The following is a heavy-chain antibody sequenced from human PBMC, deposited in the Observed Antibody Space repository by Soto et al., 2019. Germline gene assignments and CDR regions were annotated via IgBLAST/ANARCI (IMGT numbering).Heavy chain of an antibody. Sequence: EVQLLGSGGGLVQPGGSLRLSCVGSGFPFSTYWMNWVRQAPEKGLEWVANINPDGNVGTYVDSVRGRFTPSRDNAMNSLYLRMTGVRADDMAVFFCAGWGGQDCNDRGQGIMVTVSS. V-gene: IGHV3-7*03. CDR2: INPDGNVG. J-gene: IGHJ4*02. CDR1: GFPFSTYW. CDR3: AGWGGQDCND. D-gene: IGHD1-1*01.